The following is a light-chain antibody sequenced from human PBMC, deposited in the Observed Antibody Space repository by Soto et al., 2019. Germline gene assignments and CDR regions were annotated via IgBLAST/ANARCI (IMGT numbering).Light chain of an antibody. CDR3: QSYASSLSGWV. CDR2: GNS. CDR1: SSNIGAGYD. V-gene: IGLV1-40*01. Sequence: QSVLTQPPSVSGAPGQRVTISCTGSSSNIGAGYDVHWYQQLPGTAPKLLIYGNSNRPSGVPDRFSGSKSGTSASLAITGLQAEDEADYYCQSYASSLSGWVFGAGTQLTVL. J-gene: IGLJ3*02.